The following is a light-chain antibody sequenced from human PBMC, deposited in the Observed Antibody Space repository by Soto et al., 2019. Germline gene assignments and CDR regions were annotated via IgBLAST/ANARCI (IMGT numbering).Light chain of an antibody. Sequence: EVVLTQSPGTLSLSPGESATLSCRASQSVSNNYFAWYQQNPGQAPRLLIFGSSDRATGIPDRFSGSGSGTDFTLTISRLEPEDFAVYYCHQYGSSPPYTFGQGTKLEIK. CDR3: HQYGSSPPYT. CDR1: QSVSNNY. J-gene: IGKJ2*01. CDR2: GSS. V-gene: IGKV3-20*01.